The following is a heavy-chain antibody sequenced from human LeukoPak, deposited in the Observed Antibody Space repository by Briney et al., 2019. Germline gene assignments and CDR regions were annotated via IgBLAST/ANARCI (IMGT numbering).Heavy chain of an antibody. CDR2: INPNTGGT. J-gene: IGHJ3*01. Sequence: ASVKVSCKTSGYSFTGYYIHWVRQAPGQGLGWVGYINPNTGGTKYAQKFQDRITMTRDTSITTVYVELSGLKSDDTAIYYCARPLLLAGAFDLWGQGTLVAVSS. D-gene: IGHD2-21*02. CDR3: ARPLLLAGAFDL. CDR1: GYSFTGYY. V-gene: IGHV1-2*02.